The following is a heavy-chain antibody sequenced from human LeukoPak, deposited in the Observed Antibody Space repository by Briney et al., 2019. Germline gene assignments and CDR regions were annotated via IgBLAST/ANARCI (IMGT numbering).Heavy chain of an antibody. Sequence: ASVKVSCKASGYTFTGYYIHWVRQAPGQGLEWMGWINPNTGGTNYAQRFQGRVTMTRDTSINTAYMELTRLTSDDTAVCYCATDPCSGGTCSMYHLDYWGQGTLVTVSS. D-gene: IGHD2-15*01. CDR2: INPNTGGT. J-gene: IGHJ4*02. CDR3: ATDPCSGGTCSMYHLDY. CDR1: GYTFTGYY. V-gene: IGHV1-2*02.